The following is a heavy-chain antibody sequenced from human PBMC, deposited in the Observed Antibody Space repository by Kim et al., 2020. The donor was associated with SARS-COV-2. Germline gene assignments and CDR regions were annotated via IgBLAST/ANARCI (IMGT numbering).Heavy chain of an antibody. D-gene: IGHD3-3*01. CDR3: ASTSYDFWSGYSDY. Sequence: SETLSLTCTVSGGSISSSSYYWGWIRQPPGKGLEWIGSIYYSGSTYYNPSLKSRVTISVDTSKNQFSLKLSSVTAADTAVYYCASTSYDFWSGYSDYWGQGTLVTVSS. CDR2: IYYSGST. V-gene: IGHV4-39*01. CDR1: GGSISSSSYY. J-gene: IGHJ4*02.